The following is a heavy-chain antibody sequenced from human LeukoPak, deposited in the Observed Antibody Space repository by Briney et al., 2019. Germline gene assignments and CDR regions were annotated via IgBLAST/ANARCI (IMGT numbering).Heavy chain of an antibody. D-gene: IGHD2-15*01. V-gene: IGHV3-74*01. CDR3: ARQGRGGRNYGMDV. CDR1: GFTFRSYW. J-gene: IGHJ6*02. CDR2: INRDGSST. Sequence: GGSLRLSCAASGFTFRSYWMHWVRQAPGKGLVWVSRINRDGSSTNYADSVKGRFTISRDNAKNTLYLQMNSLTAEAAAVYYCARQGRGGRNYGMDVWGQGTTVTVSS.